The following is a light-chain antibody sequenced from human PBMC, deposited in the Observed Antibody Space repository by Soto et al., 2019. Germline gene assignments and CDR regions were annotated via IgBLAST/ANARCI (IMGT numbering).Light chain of an antibody. V-gene: IGLV1-40*01. CDR2: GNS. CDR3: QSYDSSLSQV. CDR1: SSNIGAGYD. Sequence: QTVVTQPPSVSGAPGQRVTISCTGSSSNIGAGYDVHWYQQLPGTAPKLLIYGNSTRPSGVPDRFSGSKSGTSASLAITGLQAEDEADYYCQSYDSSLSQVFGGGTKLTVL. J-gene: IGLJ2*01.